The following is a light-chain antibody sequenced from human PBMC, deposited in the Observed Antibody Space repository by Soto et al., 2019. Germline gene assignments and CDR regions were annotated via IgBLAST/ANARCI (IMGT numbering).Light chain of an antibody. Sequence: EIVMTQSPATQYVSAGERATLSCRASQSVSSNLAWYQQKPGQAPRLLIYGASTRATGIPARFSGSGSGTEFTLTISSLQSEDFAVYYCHQYNNWPPWTFGQGTKVDIK. CDR1: QSVSSN. CDR3: HQYNNWPPWT. J-gene: IGKJ1*01. CDR2: GAS. V-gene: IGKV3-15*01.